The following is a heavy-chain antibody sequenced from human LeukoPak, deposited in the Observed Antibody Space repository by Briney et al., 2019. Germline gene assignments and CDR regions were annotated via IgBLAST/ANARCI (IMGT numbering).Heavy chain of an antibody. CDR2: ISGSGGST. J-gene: IGHJ4*02. CDR3: AKASTGSSWGFDY. Sequence: GGSLRLSCVASGFTFSSYSMNWVRQAPGKGLEWVSAISGSGGSTYYADSVKGRFTISRDNSKNTLYLQMNSLRAEDTAVYYCAKASTGSSWGFDYWGQGTLVTVSS. D-gene: IGHD6-13*01. CDR1: GFTFSSYS. V-gene: IGHV3-23*01.